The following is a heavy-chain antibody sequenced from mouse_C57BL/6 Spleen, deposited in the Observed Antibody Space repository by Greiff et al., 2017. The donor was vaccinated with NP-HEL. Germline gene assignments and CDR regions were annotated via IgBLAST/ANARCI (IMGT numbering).Heavy chain of an antibody. D-gene: IGHD1-1*01. V-gene: IGHV1-55*01. CDR2: IYPGSGST. Sequence: QVQLQQPGAELVKPGASVKMSCKASGYTFTSYWITGVKQRPGQGLEWIGDIYPGSGSTNYNEKFKSKGTLTVDTSSSTATMQPSSLTSEDSAVYYCAREGYYYGSSYSFAYWGQGTLVTVSA. J-gene: IGHJ3*01. CDR3: AREGYYYGSSYSFAY. CDR1: GYTFTSYW.